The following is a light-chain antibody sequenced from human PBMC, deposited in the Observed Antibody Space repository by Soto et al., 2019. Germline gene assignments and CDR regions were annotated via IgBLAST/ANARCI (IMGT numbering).Light chain of an antibody. CDR3: QHYKTWPLT. CDR2: GAS. V-gene: IGKV3-15*01. CDR1: QTGSGN. Sequence: EIAMTQSPVTLAVSPEERATLSGRTSQTGSGNLAGYRQKPGQAPRLLISGASTRATCIPARFSGSGSGTEFTLYIRRLQSGALEVYVCQHYKTWPLTFGGGTMVEIK. J-gene: IGKJ4*02.